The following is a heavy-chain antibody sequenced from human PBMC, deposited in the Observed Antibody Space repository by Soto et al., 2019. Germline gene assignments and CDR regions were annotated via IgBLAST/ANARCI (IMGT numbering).Heavy chain of an antibody. CDR2: VYYSGST. J-gene: IGHJ5*02. V-gene: IGHV4-59*01. CDR3: TRDYESGSYRNWFDP. Sequence: SETLSLTCTVSGGTISGYFWSWIRQPPGRGLEWIGYVYYSGSTTYNPSLKGRVSMSVDTSKNQFSLKLSSVTAADTAVYYCTRDYESGSYRNWFDPWGQGTLVTVS. D-gene: IGHD3-10*01. CDR1: GGTISGYF.